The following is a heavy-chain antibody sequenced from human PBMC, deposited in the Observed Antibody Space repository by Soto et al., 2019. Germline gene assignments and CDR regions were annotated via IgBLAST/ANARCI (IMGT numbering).Heavy chain of an antibody. CDR1: GFTFSSYS. Sequence: LRLSCAASGFTFSSYSMNWVRQAPGKGLEWVSSISSSSSYIYYADSVKGRFTISRDNAKNSLYLQMNSLRAEDTAVYYCARVGDIVVVPAAQTLTWLDPWGQGTLVTISS. V-gene: IGHV3-21*01. J-gene: IGHJ5*02. D-gene: IGHD2-2*01. CDR3: ARVGDIVVVPAAQTLTWLDP. CDR2: ISSSSSYI.